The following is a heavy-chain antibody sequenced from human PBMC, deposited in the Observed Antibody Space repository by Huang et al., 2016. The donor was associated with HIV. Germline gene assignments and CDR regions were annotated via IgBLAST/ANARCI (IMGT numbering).Heavy chain of an antibody. D-gene: IGHD6-19*01. CDR2: ISYDGSNK. J-gene: IGHJ3*02. Sequence: QVQLVESGGGVVQPGRSLRLSCAASGFTFSSYAMHWVRQAPGKGLEWVAVISYDGSNKYYAESVKGRFTISRDNSKNTLYLQMNSLRAEDTAVYYCARVKSRVGAVAAPGAFDIWGQGTMVTVSS. CDR1: GFTFSSYA. V-gene: IGHV3-30-3*01. CDR3: ARVKSRVGAVAAPGAFDI.